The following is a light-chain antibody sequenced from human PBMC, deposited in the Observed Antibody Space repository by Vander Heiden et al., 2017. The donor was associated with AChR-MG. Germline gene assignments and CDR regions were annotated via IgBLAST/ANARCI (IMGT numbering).Light chain of an antibody. CDR3: QQRSNGPRMYT. CDR2: DAS. V-gene: IGKV3-11*01. Sequence: EIVLTQSPATLSLSPGERATLSCRASQSVSSYLAWYQQKPGQAPRLLIYDASNRATGIPARFSGSGSGTDFTLTISSLEPEDFAVYYCQQRSNGPRMYTFGQGTKLGIK. CDR1: QSVSSY. J-gene: IGKJ2*01.